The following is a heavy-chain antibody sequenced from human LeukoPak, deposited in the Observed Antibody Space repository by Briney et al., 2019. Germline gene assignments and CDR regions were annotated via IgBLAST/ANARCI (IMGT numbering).Heavy chain of an antibody. J-gene: IGHJ6*03. CDR1: GGSISSSNW. CDR2: IYHSGST. V-gene: IGHV4-4*02. Sequence: PSETLSLTCTVSGGSISSSNWGSWVRQPPGKGLEWIGEIYHSGSTNYNPSLKSRVTISVDKSKNQFSLKLSSVTAADTAVYYCARGRPVEMATTTGPPFYWYMDVWGKGTTVTVSS. CDR3: ARGRPVEMATTTGPPFYWYMDV. D-gene: IGHD5-24*01.